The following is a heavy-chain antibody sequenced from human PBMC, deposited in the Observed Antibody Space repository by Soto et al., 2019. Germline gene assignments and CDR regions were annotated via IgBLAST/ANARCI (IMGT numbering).Heavy chain of an antibody. Sequence: EVQLLESGGGLVQPGGSLRLSCAASGFTFSSYAMSWVRQAPGKGLEWVSAISGSGGSTYYADSVKGRFTISRDNSKNTLYLQMNSLRAEDTAVYYCARDREPWGSGSYPEYNWFDPWGQGTLVTVSS. D-gene: IGHD3-10*01. V-gene: IGHV3-23*01. CDR2: ISGSGGST. J-gene: IGHJ5*02. CDR1: GFTFSSYA. CDR3: ARDREPWGSGSYPEYNWFDP.